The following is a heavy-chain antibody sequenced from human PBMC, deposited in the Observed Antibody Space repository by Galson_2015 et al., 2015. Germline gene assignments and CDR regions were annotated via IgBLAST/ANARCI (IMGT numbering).Heavy chain of an antibody. Sequence: SVKVSCKASGYTFTSYDINWVRQVPGQGPEWMGWMNPNTGNTGYAQSFQGRATLTRDTSINTAYMELSSLTPEDTAVYYCARLFTELVTIFTDYYYGLDVWGQGTTVTLS. V-gene: IGHV1-8*01. J-gene: IGHJ6*02. D-gene: IGHD6-13*01. CDR1: GYTFTSYD. CDR2: MNPNTGNT. CDR3: ARLFTELVTIFTDYYYGLDV.